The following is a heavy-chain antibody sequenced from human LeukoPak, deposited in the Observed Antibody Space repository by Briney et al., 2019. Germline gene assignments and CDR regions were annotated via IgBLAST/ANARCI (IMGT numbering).Heavy chain of an antibody. Sequence: ASVKVSCKASGYTFTGYYMHWVRQAPGQGLEWMGWINPNSGGTNYAQKFQGRVTMTRDTSISTAYMELSRLRSDDTAVYYCARVLAAFGGFPREIDYWGQGTLVTVSS. CDR3: ARVLAAFGGFPREIDY. V-gene: IGHV1-2*02. D-gene: IGHD3-16*01. CDR1: GYTFTGYY. J-gene: IGHJ4*02. CDR2: INPNSGGT.